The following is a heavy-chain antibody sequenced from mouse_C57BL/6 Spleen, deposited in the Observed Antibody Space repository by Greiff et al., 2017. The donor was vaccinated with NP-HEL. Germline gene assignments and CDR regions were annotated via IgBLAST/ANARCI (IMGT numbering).Heavy chain of an antibody. CDR2: ISSGSSTI. J-gene: IGHJ2*01. CDR3: ARPRGYYFDY. Sequence: EVKVVESGGCLVKPGGSLKLSCAASGFTFSDYGMHWVRQAPEKGLEWVAYISSGSSTIYYADTVKGRFTISRDNAKNTLFLQMTSLRSEDTAMYYCARPRGYYFDYWGQGTTLTVSS. CDR1: GFTFSDYG. D-gene: IGHD1-1*02. V-gene: IGHV5-17*01.